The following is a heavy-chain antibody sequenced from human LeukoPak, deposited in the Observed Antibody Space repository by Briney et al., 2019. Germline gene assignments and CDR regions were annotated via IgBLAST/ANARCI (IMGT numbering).Heavy chain of an antibody. Sequence: GGSLRLSCAASGFTFSSYAMSWVRQAPGKGLEWVSTISDNGGSTYYADSVKGRFTIPRDNSKNTLYLQMNSLRAEDTAVYYCAKPPPDSSSWLFDYWGQGALVTVSS. CDR3: AKPPPDSSSWLFDY. D-gene: IGHD6-13*01. V-gene: IGHV3-23*01. CDR1: GFTFSSYA. J-gene: IGHJ4*02. CDR2: ISDNGGST.